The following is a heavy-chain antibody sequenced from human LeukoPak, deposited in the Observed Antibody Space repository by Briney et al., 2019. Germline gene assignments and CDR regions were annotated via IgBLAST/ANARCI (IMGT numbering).Heavy chain of an antibody. CDR2: ISNSGIHM. Sequence: PGGSLGLSCAASGFIFRSYSMNWVRQAPGKGLEWVSSISNSGIHMFYAGSVKGRFTMSRDNGKNSLFLQMNSLRADDTAVYFCARHMTPEGTTPYFYGMDVWGQGTTVTVSS. D-gene: IGHD2-15*01. CDR3: ARHMTPEGTTPYFYGMDV. J-gene: IGHJ6*02. CDR1: GFIFRSYS. V-gene: IGHV3-21*03.